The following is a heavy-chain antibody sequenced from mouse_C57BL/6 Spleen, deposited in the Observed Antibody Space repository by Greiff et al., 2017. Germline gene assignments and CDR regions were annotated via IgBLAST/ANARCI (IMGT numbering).Heavy chain of an antibody. CDR2: IWRGGST. CDR1: GFSLTSYG. CDR3: AKGDGSSYGYFDV. J-gene: IGHJ1*03. D-gene: IGHD1-1*01. V-gene: IGHV2-5*01. Sequence: VQLQQSGPGLVQPSQSLSITCTVSGFSLTSYGVHWVRQSPGKGLEWLGVIWRGGSTDYNAAFMSRLSITKDNSKSQVFVKMNSLQADDTAIYYCAKGDGSSYGYFDVWGTGTTVTVSS.